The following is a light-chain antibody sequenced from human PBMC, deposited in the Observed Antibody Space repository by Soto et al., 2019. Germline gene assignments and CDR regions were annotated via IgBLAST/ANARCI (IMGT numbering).Light chain of an antibody. CDR3: QQYGSSPWT. Sequence: EIVLTQSPDTLSLSPGERATLSWSASQSVSSSYLAWYQQRPGQAPRLLIYGASSRATGIPDRFSGSGSGTDFTLTISRLEPEDFAVYYCQQYGSSPWTFGQGTKVDIK. CDR1: QSVSSSY. V-gene: IGKV3-20*01. J-gene: IGKJ1*01. CDR2: GAS.